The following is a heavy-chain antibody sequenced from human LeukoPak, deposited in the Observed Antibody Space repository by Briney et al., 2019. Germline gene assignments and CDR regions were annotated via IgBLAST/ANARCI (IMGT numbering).Heavy chain of an antibody. CDR1: GGTFSSYA. CDR3: AKDSRGDYGMDV. Sequence: ASVKVSCKASGGTFSSYAISWVRQAPGQGLEWMGGIIPIFGTANYAQKFQGRVTITADESTSTAYMELSSLRAEDTAVYYCAKDSRGDYGMDVWGQGTTVTVSS. V-gene: IGHV1-69*13. D-gene: IGHD3-16*01. CDR2: IIPIFGTA. J-gene: IGHJ6*02.